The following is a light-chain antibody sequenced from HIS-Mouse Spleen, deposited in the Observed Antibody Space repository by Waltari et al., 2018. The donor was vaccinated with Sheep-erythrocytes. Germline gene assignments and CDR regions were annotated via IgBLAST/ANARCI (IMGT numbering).Light chain of an antibody. Sequence: HSALTQPASVSASPGQSITISCTGTSSDVGRYHLVSWYQQHPGKAPKLMIYEGSTRPSGVSNRFSGSKSGNTASLTISGLQAEDEADYYCCSYAGSSTPWVFGGGTKLTVL. CDR3: CSYAGSSTPWV. J-gene: IGLJ3*02. CDR2: EGS. CDR1: SSDVGRYHL. V-gene: IGLV2-23*01.